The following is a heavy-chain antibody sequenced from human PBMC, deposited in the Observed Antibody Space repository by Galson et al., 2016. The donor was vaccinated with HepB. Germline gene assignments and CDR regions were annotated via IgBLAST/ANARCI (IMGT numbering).Heavy chain of an antibody. CDR2: VSNDGLRT. D-gene: IGHD6-25*01. CDR3: ARSRPGSNWFDP. J-gene: IGHJ5*02. V-gene: IGHV3-74*01. CDR1: GFTFSAYW. Sequence: SLRLSCAASGFTFSAYWVHWVRQAPGKGLVWVSRVSNDGLRTTYADSVNGRFTISRDNARTTLHLQMNSLRVEDTAVYYCARSRPGSNWFDPWGQGTLVTVAS.